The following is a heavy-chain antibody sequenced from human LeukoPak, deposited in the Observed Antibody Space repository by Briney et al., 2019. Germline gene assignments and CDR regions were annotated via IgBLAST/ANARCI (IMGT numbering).Heavy chain of an antibody. CDR1: GGSISSGDYY. CDR3: ARAREGTLTNPLYYYYYMDV. V-gene: IGHV4-30-4*01. Sequence: KASQTLSLTCTVSGGSISSGDYYWSWIRQPPGKGLEWIGEIEPNGRAKYSPSLKSRVTILIDMSKNQFSLKLSSVTAADTAVYYCARAREGTLTNPLYYYYYMDVWDKGTTVTVSS. D-gene: IGHD1/OR15-1a*01. J-gene: IGHJ6*03. CDR2: IEPNGRA.